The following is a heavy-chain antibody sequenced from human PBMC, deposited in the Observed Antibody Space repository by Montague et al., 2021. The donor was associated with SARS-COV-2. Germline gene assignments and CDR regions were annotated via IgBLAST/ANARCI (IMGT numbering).Heavy chain of an antibody. J-gene: IGHJ4*02. CDR3: VHSYADYLFDY. CDR2: IYWDDDK. V-gene: IGHV2-5*02. CDR1: GFSLRTSGVG. D-gene: IGHD4-17*01. Sequence: PALVKPTQTLTLTCSFPGFSLRTSGVGVGWIRQPPGKALEWLAVIYWDDDKRYSPSLKSRLTITKDTSKNQVVLTMTNMDPVDTAAYYCVHSYADYLFDYGGQGTLVSVSS.